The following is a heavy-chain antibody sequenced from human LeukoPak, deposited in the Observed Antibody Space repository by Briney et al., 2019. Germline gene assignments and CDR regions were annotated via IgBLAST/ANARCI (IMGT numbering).Heavy chain of an antibody. V-gene: IGHV3-33*01. CDR1: GFTFSTYT. J-gene: IGHJ4*02. Sequence: GGSLRLSCAASGFTFSTYTMHWVRQAPGKGLEWVALIRHDGGDKFHADSVKGRFTVSRDNSKNTLYLQMSSLRAEDTAVYFCAREENWNYALTWGRGTLVTVSS. CDR3: AREENWNYALT. D-gene: IGHD1-7*01. CDR2: IRHDGGDK.